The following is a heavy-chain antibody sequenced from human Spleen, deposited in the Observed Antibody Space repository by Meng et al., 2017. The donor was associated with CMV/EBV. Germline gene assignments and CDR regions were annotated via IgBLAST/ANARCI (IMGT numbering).Heavy chain of an antibody. Sequence: SETLSLTCTVSGGSISSYYWSWIRQPPGKGLEWIGYIYYSGSTNYNPSLKSRVTISVDTSKNQFSLKLSSVTAADTAVYYCARDCSSASCYMPGIDYWGQGTLVTVSS. CDR2: IYYSGST. CDR3: ARDCSSASCYMPGIDY. CDR1: GGSISSYY. V-gene: IGHV4-59*01. J-gene: IGHJ4*02. D-gene: IGHD2-2*02.